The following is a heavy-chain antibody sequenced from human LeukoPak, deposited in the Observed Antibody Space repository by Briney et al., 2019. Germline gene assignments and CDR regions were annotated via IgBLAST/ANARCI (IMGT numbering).Heavy chain of an antibody. D-gene: IGHD6-13*01. CDR1: GGTFSGYA. CDR3: ARNSPSAAGTLPNDY. V-gene: IGHV1-69*13. CDR2: IIPILGTA. Sequence: SVKVSCKASGGTFSGYAISWVRQAPGQGLEWMGGIIPILGTANYAQEFQGRVTITADESTSTAYMELSSLRSEDTAVYYCARNSPSAAGTLPNDYWGQGTLVTVSS. J-gene: IGHJ4*02.